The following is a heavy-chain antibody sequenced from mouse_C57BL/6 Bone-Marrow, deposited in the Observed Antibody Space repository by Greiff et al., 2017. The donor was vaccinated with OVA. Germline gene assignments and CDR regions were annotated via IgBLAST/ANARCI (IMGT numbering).Heavy chain of an antibody. CDR1: GYTFTDYY. J-gene: IGHJ2*01. CDR3: ARWDFDY. CDR2: INPYNGGT. V-gene: IGHV1-19*01. Sequence: EVQVVESGPVLVKPGASVKMSCKASGYTFTDYYMNWVKQSHGKSLEWIGVINPYNGGTSYNQKFKGKATLTVDKSSSTAYMELNSLTSEYSAVYYGARWDFDYWGQGTTLTVSS.